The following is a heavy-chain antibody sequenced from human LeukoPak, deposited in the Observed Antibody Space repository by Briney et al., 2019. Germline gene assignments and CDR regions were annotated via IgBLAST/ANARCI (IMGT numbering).Heavy chain of an antibody. D-gene: IGHD2-15*01. V-gene: IGHV3-7*01. CDR2: IKQDGSEK. J-gene: IGHJ5*02. CDR1: GFTFSSYW. CDR3: AREGCSGGDCYSFWFDP. Sequence: GGSLRLSCAASGFTFSSYWMSWVRHAPGKGLEWVANIKQDGSEKYYVDSVKGRFSISRDNAKNSLYLQMNSLRAEDTAVYSCAREGCSGGDCYSFWFDPWGQGTLVTVSS.